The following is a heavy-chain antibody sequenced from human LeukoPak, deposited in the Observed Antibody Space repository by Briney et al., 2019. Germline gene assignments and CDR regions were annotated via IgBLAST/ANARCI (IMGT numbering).Heavy chain of an antibody. Sequence: GGSLTLSCAASEFTFSSYWMSWVRQTPGKGLEWVANIKRDGGETYYVDSLKGRFTISRDNAKSSLYLQMHDLRAEDTATYYCARRRCTSSSCFFDYWGQGTLVTVSS. J-gene: IGHJ4*02. CDR3: ARRRCTSSSCFFDY. V-gene: IGHV3-7*01. D-gene: IGHD2-2*01. CDR1: EFTFSSYW. CDR2: IKRDGGET.